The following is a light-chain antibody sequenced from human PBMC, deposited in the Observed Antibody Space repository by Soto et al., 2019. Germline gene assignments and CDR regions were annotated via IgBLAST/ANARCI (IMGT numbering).Light chain of an antibody. V-gene: IGKV3-11*01. CDR2: DAS. J-gene: IGKJ2*02. Sequence: EIVLTQSPPTLALSPGERATLSCRASQSVATFLAWYQQRPGQAPRLLIYDASHRATGIPARFSGSGSGTDFTLTISSLEPEDFAVYFCQHRSDWPPICTFGQGTKVEIK. CDR3: QHRSDWPPICT. CDR1: QSVATF.